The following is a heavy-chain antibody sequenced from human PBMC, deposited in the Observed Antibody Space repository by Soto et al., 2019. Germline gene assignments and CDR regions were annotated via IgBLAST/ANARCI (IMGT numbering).Heavy chain of an antibody. CDR3: ARSGVYCSGGSCYPYYGMDV. J-gene: IGHJ6*02. V-gene: IGHV4-34*01. CDR1: GWSFSGYY. D-gene: IGHD2-15*01. Sequence: SETLSLTCAVYGWSFSGYYWSWIRQPPGKGLEWIGEINHSGSTNYNPSLKSRVTISVDTSKNQFSLKLSSVTAADTAVYYCARSGVYCSGGSCYPYYGMDVWGQGTTVTVSS. CDR2: INHSGST.